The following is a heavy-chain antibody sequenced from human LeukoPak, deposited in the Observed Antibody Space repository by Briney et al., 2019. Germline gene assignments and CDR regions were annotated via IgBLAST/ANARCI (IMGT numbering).Heavy chain of an antibody. CDR3: ARGRRGYGQAADFDY. D-gene: IGHD5-18*01. CDR1: GYXFTSYG. V-gene: IGHV1-18*01. Sequence: ASVKVSCKASGYXFTSYGISWVRQAPGQGLEWMGWISAYNGNTNYAQKLQGRVTMTTDTSTSTAYMELRSLRSDDTAVYYCARGRRGYGQAADFDYWGQGTLVTVSS. J-gene: IGHJ4*02. CDR2: ISAYNGNT.